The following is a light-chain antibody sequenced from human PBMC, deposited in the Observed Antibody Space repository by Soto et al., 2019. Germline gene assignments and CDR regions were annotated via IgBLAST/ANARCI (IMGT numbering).Light chain of an antibody. CDR1: SGHSDYE. CDR3: QTWVNAIVV. J-gene: IGLJ2*01. CDR2: LNSDGRH. V-gene: IGLV4-69*01. Sequence: QPVLTQSPSASASLGASVKLTCTLSSGHSDYEIAWHQQQPEKGPRYLMKLNSDGRHHKGDGIPDRFSGSSSGAERYLTISSIQSEDEGDYYCQTWVNAIVVFGGGTTVTVL.